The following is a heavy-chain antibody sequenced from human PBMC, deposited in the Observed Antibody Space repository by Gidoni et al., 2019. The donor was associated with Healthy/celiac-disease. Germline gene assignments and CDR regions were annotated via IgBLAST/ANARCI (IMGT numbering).Heavy chain of an antibody. D-gene: IGHD2-15*01. V-gene: IGHV3-33*01. Sequence: QVQLVESGGGVVQPGRSRRLSCAASGFTFSSYGMHWVRQAPGKGLEWVAVIWYDGSNKYYADSVKGRFTISRDNSKNTLYLQMNSLRAEDTAVYYCARDPSGHYYFDYWGQGTLVTVSS. CDR1: GFTFSSYG. CDR3: ARDPSGHYYFDY. J-gene: IGHJ4*02. CDR2: IWYDGSNK.